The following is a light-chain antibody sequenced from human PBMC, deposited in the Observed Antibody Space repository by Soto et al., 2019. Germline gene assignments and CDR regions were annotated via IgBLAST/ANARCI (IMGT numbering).Light chain of an antibody. CDR2: AAS. J-gene: IGKJ1*01. Sequence: AIQMTQSPSSLSASVGDSVTITCRASKGIKNDLGWYQQKPGKAPKLLIYAASSLQSGVPSRFSGSGSGTDFTLTISSLQPDDFATYYCLQDYNYPLTFGQGTKVQIK. CDR3: LQDYNYPLT. V-gene: IGKV1-6*01. CDR1: KGIKND.